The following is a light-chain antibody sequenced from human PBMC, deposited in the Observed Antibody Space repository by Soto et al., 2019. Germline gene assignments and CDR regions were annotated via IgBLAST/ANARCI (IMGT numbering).Light chain of an antibody. Sequence: DSPLTQSPSCLSASVGDRVTIKCRASQSITISLNWYQLKPGKAPNLLMYGASYLKSGVPTRFSGSGSGTDFTLTISSLQPEDFATYYCQQTYTTPEITFGQGTRLEIK. V-gene: IGKV1-39*01. CDR3: QQTYTTPEIT. CDR2: GAS. CDR1: QSITIS. J-gene: IGKJ5*01.